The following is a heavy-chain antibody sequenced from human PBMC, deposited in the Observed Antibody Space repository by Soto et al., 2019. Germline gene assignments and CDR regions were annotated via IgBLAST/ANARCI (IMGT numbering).Heavy chain of an antibody. CDR2: ISYDGTNK. CDR3: ARDPKTSGGQHWAFKYIDS. J-gene: IGHJ5*01. CDR1: GFSFSISP. Sequence: TGGSLRLSCAASGFSFSISPMHWVRQAPGKGPEWVALISYDGTNKFYADSVKGRFTISRDNSKSTLYLQVDSLRPEDAAVYYCARDPKTSGGQHWAFKYIDSCGQGVLVTVSS. V-gene: IGHV3-30-3*01. D-gene: IGHD7-27*01.